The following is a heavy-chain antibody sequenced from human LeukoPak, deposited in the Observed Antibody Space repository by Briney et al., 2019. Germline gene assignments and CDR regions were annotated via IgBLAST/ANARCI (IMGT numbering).Heavy chain of an antibody. CDR2: ISSSADST. CDR1: GFTFSSYA. J-gene: IGHJ4*02. V-gene: IGHV3-23*01. D-gene: IGHD4-23*01. CDR3: AKPLEKYTYGGNFDY. Sequence: PGGSLRLSCEASGFTFSSYAMSWFRQAPGKGLAWVSVISSSADSTYYADSVKGRFTISRDNSKNTLYLQMNSLRAEDTAVYYCAKPLEKYTYGGNFDYWGQGILVTVSS.